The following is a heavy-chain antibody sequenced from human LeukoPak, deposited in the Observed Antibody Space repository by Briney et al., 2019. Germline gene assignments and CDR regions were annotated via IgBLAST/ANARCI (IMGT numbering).Heavy chain of an antibody. Sequence: GGSLRLSCTPSGFTFSTYAMNWVRQAPGKGLEWVSFISSSSSTIYYADSVKGRFTISRDNAKNSLYLQMNSLRAEDTAVYYCALLFGELLPWGQGTLVTVSS. CDR2: ISSSSSTI. CDR1: GFTFSTYA. J-gene: IGHJ5*02. V-gene: IGHV3-48*04. CDR3: ALLFGELLP. D-gene: IGHD3-10*01.